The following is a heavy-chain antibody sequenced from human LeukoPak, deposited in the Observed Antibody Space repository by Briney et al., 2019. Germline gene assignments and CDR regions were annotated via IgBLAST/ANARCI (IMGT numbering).Heavy chain of an antibody. CDR2: ISGSGGTL. D-gene: IGHD6-13*01. J-gene: IGHJ3*02. V-gene: IGHV3-11*01. CDR1: GFTFSDYH. CDR3: ARPESGSTWNHFFYM. Sequence: SGGSLRLSCAASGFTFSDYHMTWIRQAPGKGLEWVSYISGSGGTLDYADSVKGRFTISRDNAKNSLYLQMNSLRAEDTAVYYCARPESGSTWNHFFYMWGQGTMVTVSS.